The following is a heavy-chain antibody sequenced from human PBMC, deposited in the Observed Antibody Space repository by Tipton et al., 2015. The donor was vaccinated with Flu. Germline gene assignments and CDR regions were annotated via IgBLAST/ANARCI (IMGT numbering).Heavy chain of an antibody. CDR2: IYYSGST. CDR3: ARDSCSGGSCSSSYYYYGMDV. V-gene: IGHV4-59*01. CDR1: GGSISSYY. J-gene: IGHJ6*02. Sequence: LRLSCTVSGGSISSYYWSWIRQPPGKGLEWIGYIYYSGSTNYNPSLKSRVTISVDTSKNQFSLKLSSVTAADTAVYYCARDSCSGGSCSSSYYYYGMDVWGQGTTVPVSS. D-gene: IGHD2-15*01.